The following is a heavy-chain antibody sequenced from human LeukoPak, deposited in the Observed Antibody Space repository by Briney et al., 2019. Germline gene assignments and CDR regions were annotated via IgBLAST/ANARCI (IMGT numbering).Heavy chain of an antibody. D-gene: IGHD1-26*01. CDR3: AKDYRGSFTD. V-gene: IGHV3-23*01. Sequence: PGGSLRLSCAASGFTVSSYAMSWVRQAPGMGLQLVSAISTDGGSIYSADSVKGRFTISRDNYKNTLFLQMNSLRAEDTAVYFCAKDYRGSFTDWGQGTLVTVSS. CDR1: GFTVSSYA. J-gene: IGHJ4*02. CDR2: ISTDGGSI.